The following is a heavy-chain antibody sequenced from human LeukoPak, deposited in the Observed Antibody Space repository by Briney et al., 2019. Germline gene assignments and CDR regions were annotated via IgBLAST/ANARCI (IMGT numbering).Heavy chain of an antibody. V-gene: IGHV3-23*01. Sequence: PGGSLRLSCAASGXTLNNYAVSWVRQAPGKGLEWVSGIRAAGDSTDYANSVQGRFTISRDNSKNTVYLQMHSLRVDDSALYYCAPLNWIQDPFDYWGQGTLVTVSS. D-gene: IGHD1-1*01. CDR3: APLNWIQDPFDY. J-gene: IGHJ4*02. CDR2: IRAAGDST. CDR1: GXTLNNYA.